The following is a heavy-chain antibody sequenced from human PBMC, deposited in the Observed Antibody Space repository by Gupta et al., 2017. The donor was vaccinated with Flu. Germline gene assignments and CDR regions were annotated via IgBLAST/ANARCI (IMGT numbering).Heavy chain of an antibody. CDR3: AGEGYDWSGYSPDL. V-gene: IGHV3-21*01. Sequence: NGVRQAPGKGLEWVSSISASTSEINYADAVKGRFTISRDDSKRSLFLQMNSLRVEDTAVYFCAGEGYDWSGYSPDLWGLGALVVIST. J-gene: IGHJ5*02. CDR2: ISASTSEI. D-gene: IGHD3-16*01.